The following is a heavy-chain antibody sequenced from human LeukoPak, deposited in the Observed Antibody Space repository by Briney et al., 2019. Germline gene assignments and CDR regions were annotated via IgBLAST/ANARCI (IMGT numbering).Heavy chain of an antibody. CDR2: FIPILEVR. D-gene: IGHD2-2*02. CDR1: GGTFSNYP. V-gene: IGHV1-69*04. J-gene: IGHJ5*02. CDR3: AREGVCSSTSCYTNDNWFDP. Sequence: AASVKVSCKASGGTFSNYPISWVRQAPGQGLEWMGRFIPILEVRSFAQKFQGRVTITADKSTSTAYMELSSLRSEDTAVYYCAREGVCSSTSCYTNDNWFDPWGQGTLVTVSS.